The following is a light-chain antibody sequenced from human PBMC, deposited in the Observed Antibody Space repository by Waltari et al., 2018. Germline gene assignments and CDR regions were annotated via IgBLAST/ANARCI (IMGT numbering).Light chain of an antibody. CDR3: AAWDDSLSGSWV. Sequence: QSVLTQPPSASGTPGQRVTIPCSGSSSNIGSNSVYWYQHFPGTAPKLLIYKSDQRPSGVPDRFSGSKSGTSASLAISGLRSGDEADYYCAAWDDSLSGSWVFGGGTKLTVL. CDR1: SSNIGSNS. J-gene: IGLJ3*02. CDR2: KSD. V-gene: IGLV1-47*01.